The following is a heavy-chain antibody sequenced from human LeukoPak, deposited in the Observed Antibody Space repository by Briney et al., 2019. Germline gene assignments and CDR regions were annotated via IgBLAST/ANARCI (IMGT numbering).Heavy chain of an antibody. V-gene: IGHV4-59*01. D-gene: IGHD4-17*01. J-gene: IGHJ5*02. CDR3: ARVDTVTTGWFDP. Sequence: SETLSLTCTVSGGSISSYYWSWIRQPPGKGLEWIGYTYYSGSTNYNPSLKSRVTIPVDTSKNQFSLKLSSVTAADTAVYYCARVDTVTTGWFDPWGQGTLVTVSS. CDR2: TYYSGST. CDR1: GGSISSYY.